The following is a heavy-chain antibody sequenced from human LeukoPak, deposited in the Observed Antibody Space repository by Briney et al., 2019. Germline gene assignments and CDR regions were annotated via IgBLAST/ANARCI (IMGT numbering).Heavy chain of an antibody. V-gene: IGHV4-4*07. D-gene: IGHD5-12*01. CDR1: GGSISNYY. CDR2: IYASGST. J-gene: IGHJ4*02. Sequence: SEALSLTCTVSGGSISNYYWSWVRQPAGKGLEWIGRIYASGSTNYHPSLQSRVTMSIDTSKNQFSLKLNSVTAADTAVYYCTRATREAEEAYYFDYWGQGTLVTVSS. CDR3: TRATREAEEAYYFDY.